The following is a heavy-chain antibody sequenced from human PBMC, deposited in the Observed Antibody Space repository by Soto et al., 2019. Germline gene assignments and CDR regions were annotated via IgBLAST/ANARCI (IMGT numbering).Heavy chain of an antibody. J-gene: IGHJ4*02. V-gene: IGHV3-53*01. CDR3: AKDGMVAAAGFYYFEN. D-gene: IGHD6-25*01. Sequence: GGSLRLSCAASGLTVSSNYMSWVRQAPGKGLEWVSVIYSGGSTYYADSVKGRFTISGDNSKNTLFLQMNSLRADDTAVYYCAKDGMVAAAGFYYFENWGQGTQVTVSS. CDR2: IYSGGST. CDR1: GLTVSSNY.